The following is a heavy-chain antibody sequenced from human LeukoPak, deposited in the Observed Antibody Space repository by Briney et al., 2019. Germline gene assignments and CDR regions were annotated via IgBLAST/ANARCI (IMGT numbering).Heavy chain of an antibody. V-gene: IGHV4-34*01. Sequence: SETLSLTCAVYGGSFSGYYWSWIRQPPGKGLEWIGEINHSGRTNNNPSLKSRVTISVDTSKNQFSLKLSSVTAADTAVYYCARYHYDSGSDVGYWGQGTLVIVSS. D-gene: IGHD3-10*01. CDR3: ARYHYDSGSDVGY. CDR2: INHSGRT. J-gene: IGHJ4*02. CDR1: GGSFSGYY.